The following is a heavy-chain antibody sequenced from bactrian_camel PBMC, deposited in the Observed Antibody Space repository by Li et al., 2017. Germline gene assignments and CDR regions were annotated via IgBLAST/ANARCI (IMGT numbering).Heavy chain of an antibody. Sequence: QLVESGGGSVQAGGSLRLSCEASKYTYETTCMGWFRQAPGEEREGVATIYENGGIIVYADSVKGRFTISKDIPKDTVYLQMNSLKPEDTAMYSCHTNWFCGDYWGQGTQVTVS. D-gene: IGHD1*01. CDR3: HTNWFCGDY. V-gene: IGHV3S25*01. CDR1: KYTYETTC. J-gene: IGHJ4*01. CDR2: IYENGGII.